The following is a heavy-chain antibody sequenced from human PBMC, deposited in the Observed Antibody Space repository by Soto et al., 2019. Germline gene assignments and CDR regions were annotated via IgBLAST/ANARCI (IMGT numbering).Heavy chain of an antibody. Sequence: GGSLRLSCAASGFTFSSYAMHWVRQAPGKGLEWVAVISYDGSNKYYADSVKGRFTISRDNSKNTLYLQMNSLRAEDTAVYYCARVSGYSSSSYYYYGMDVWGQGTTVTVSS. J-gene: IGHJ6*02. D-gene: IGHD6-6*01. V-gene: IGHV3-30-3*01. CDR1: GFTFSSYA. CDR2: ISYDGSNK. CDR3: ARVSGYSSSSYYYYGMDV.